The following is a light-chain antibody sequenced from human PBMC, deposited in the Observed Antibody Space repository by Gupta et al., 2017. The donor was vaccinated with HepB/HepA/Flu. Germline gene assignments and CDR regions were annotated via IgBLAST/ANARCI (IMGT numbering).Light chain of an antibody. CDR1: QDIVNY. CDR2: GAS. CDR3: QETNHSLT. Sequence: DIPMPPSPSSLSASVGDRVTITCRASQDIVNYVNWYQQKPGKAPKLLIYGASSLKSGVPSRCSSRGSGIDSTLTITSLQLEDVATYLCQETNHSLTFGRGTRL. V-gene: IGKV1-39*01. J-gene: IGKJ5*01.